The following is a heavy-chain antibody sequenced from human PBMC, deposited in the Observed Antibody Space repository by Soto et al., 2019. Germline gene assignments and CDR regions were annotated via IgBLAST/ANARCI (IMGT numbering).Heavy chain of an antibody. V-gene: IGHV3-15*01. J-gene: IGHJ4*02. CDR1: GFAFNNAW. CDR2: IMSETHGGTT. D-gene: IGHD2-2*01. CDR3: AAGTGRTDLDY. Sequence: EVHLVESGGGLVKPGGSLRLSCAASGFAFNNAWMHWVRHAPGKGLEWVGRIMSETHGGTTDYTAPVKDRFIVSRDESKNTLYLQMNSLKTEDTAVYYCAAGTGRTDLDYWGQGTLVTVSS.